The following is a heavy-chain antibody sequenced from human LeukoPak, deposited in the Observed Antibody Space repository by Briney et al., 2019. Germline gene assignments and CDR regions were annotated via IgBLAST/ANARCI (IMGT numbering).Heavy chain of an antibody. D-gene: IGHD3-22*01. CDR3: VRDLYRIVVVPHYFDY. CDR2: IKQDGSEK. V-gene: IGHV3-7*01. J-gene: IGHJ4*02. Sequence: GGSLRLSCAASGFTFSGYWMSWVRQAPGKGLEWVARIKQDGSEKYYVDSVKGRFTISRDNAKNSLYLQMNSLRAEDTAVYYCVRDLYRIVVVPHYFDYWGQGTLVTVSS. CDR1: GFTFSGYW.